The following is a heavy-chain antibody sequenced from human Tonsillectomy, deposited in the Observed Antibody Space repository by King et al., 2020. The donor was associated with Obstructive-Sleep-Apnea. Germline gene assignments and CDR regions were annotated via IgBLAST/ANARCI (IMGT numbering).Heavy chain of an antibody. Sequence: VQLVESGGGLVQPGGSLRLSCAASGFTFSSYSMNWVRQAPGKGLEWVSYISSSSSTIYYAESVKGRFTISRDNAKNSLYLQMNSLRAEDTAVYYCARHCSSTSCYGHDAFDIWGQGTMVTVSS. V-gene: IGHV3-48*04. CDR2: ISSSSSTI. CDR1: GFTFSSYS. D-gene: IGHD2-2*01. J-gene: IGHJ3*02. CDR3: ARHCSSTSCYGHDAFDI.